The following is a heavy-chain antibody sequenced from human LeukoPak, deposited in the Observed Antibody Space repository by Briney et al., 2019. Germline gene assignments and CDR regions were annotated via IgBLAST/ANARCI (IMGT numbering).Heavy chain of an antibody. J-gene: IGHJ4*02. CDR2: VSGSTGDT. CDR3: VCDWGLDY. D-gene: IGHD3-16*01. V-gene: IGHV3-23*01. CDR1: GFNFDTYA. Sequence: GSLRLSCAASGFNFDTYAMGWVRQAPGKGLEWDSSVSGSTGDTFYADSVQGRFTISRDNFRSTLYLQMNSLRVEDTAFYHCVCDWGLDYWGQGTLVTVSS.